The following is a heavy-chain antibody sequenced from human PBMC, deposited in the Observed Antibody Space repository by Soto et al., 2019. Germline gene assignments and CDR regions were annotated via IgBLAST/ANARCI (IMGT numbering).Heavy chain of an antibody. CDR3: ARHLFGSGPLDY. Sequence: PSETLSLTCTVSGGSISSGGYYWSWIRQLPGKGLEWIGYVYYSGSTYYIPSLKSRITISVDTSKNQFSLKLSSVTAADTAVYYCARHLFGSGPLDYWGQGTLVTVSS. CDR2: VYYSGST. CDR1: GGSISSGGYY. D-gene: IGHD3-10*01. J-gene: IGHJ4*02. V-gene: IGHV4-31*03.